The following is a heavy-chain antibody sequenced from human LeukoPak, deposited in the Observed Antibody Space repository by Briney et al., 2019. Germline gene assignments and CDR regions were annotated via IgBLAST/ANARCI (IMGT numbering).Heavy chain of an antibody. V-gene: IGHV4-30-4*01. CDR3: ARDGGSGNIAFDI. J-gene: IGHJ3*02. Sequence: PSETLSLTCTVSGGSISSGDYYWSWIRQPPGKGLEWIGYIYYSGSTYYNLSLKSRVTISVDTSKNQFSLKLSSVTAADTAVYYCARDGGSGNIAFDIWAKGQWSPSLQ. D-gene: IGHD3-10*01. CDR2: IYYSGST. CDR1: GGSISSGDYY.